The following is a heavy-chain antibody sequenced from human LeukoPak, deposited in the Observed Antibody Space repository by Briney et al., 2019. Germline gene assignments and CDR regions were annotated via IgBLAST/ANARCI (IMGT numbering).Heavy chain of an antibody. CDR1: GFTFTSYS. J-gene: IGHJ4*02. Sequence: GGSLRLSCAASGFTFTSYSMNWVRQAPGKGLEWVSTISGGGGSTYYADSVKGRFTISRDNSKNTLYLQVNSLRAEDTAVYYCAKGGKCAVTPFDSWGQGTLVTVSS. V-gene: IGHV3-23*01. CDR3: AKGGKCAVTPFDS. CDR2: ISGGGGST. D-gene: IGHD3-16*01.